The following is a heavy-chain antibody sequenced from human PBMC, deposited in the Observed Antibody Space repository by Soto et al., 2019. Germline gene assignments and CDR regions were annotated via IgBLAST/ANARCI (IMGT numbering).Heavy chain of an antibody. J-gene: IGHJ2*01. V-gene: IGHV4-4*07. CDR3: ARDRGDYNSSWFWYISP. Sequence: QVQLQESGPGLVKPSETLSLTCSVSGASISSHNWVWIRQPAGKGPEWVGRNNIGGAINYSPSLKTRVTMSIDTSKNQFSLHLRSVTAADTAMYFCARDRGDYNSSWFWYISPGGPGTLVTVSS. CDR1: GASISSHN. CDR2: NNIGGAI. D-gene: IGHD3-22*01.